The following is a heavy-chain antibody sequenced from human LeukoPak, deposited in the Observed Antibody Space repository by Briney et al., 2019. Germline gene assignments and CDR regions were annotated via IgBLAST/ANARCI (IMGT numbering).Heavy chain of an antibody. J-gene: IGHJ4*02. V-gene: IGHV1-8*03. CDR3: ARDGGDYTLFDY. CDR1: GYTFTSSD. CDR2: MNPNSGNT. D-gene: IGHD4-17*01. Sequence: ASVKVSCKASGYTFTSSDINWVRQATGQGLEWMGWMNPNSGNTGYAQNFQGRVTITRNTSISTAYMELSSLRSEDTAVYYCARDGGDYTLFDYWGQGTLVTVSS.